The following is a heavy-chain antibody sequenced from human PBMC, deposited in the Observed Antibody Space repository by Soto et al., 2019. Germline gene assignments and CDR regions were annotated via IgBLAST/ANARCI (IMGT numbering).Heavy chain of an antibody. Sequence: SETLSLTCAVYGGSFSGYYWSWIRQPPGKGLEWIGEINHSGSTNYNPSLKSRVTISVDTSKNQFSLKLSSVTAADTAVYYCARVSEEKTRVAATRVLDYWGQGTLVTVSS. CDR1: GGSFSGYY. D-gene: IGHD2-15*01. V-gene: IGHV4-34*09. CDR2: INHSGST. J-gene: IGHJ4*02. CDR3: ARVSEEKTRVAATRVLDY.